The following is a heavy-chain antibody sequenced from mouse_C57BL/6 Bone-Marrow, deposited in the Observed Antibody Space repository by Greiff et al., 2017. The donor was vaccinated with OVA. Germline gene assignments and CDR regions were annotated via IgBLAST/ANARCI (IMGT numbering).Heavy chain of an antibody. V-gene: IGHV1-55*01. Sequence: VKLQESGAELVKPGASVQMSCKASGYTFTSYWITWVKQRPGQGLEWIGDIYPGSGSTNYNEKFKSKATLTVDTSSSTAYMQLSSLTSEDSAVYYCARLEPSYWYFDVWGTGTTVTVSS. CDR2: IYPGSGST. CDR1: GYTFTSYW. CDR3: ARLEPSYWYFDV. J-gene: IGHJ1*03.